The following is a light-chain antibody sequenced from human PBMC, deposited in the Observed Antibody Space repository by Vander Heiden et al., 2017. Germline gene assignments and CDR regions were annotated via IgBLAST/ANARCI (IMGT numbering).Light chain of an antibody. Sequence: SAMTQPASVSGSPGQSITISCTGTSSDVGGYNYVSWYQQHPGKALKLMIYDVSNRPSGVSNRFSGSNSGNTASLTISGLQAEDEAEYYCSSYTSSINNWVFGGGTKLTVL. V-gene: IGLV2-14*03. CDR3: SSYTSSINNWV. J-gene: IGLJ3*02. CDR1: SSDVGGYNY. CDR2: DVS.